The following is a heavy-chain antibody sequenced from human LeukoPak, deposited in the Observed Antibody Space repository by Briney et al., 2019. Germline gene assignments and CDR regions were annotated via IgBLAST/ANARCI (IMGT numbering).Heavy chain of an antibody. J-gene: IGHJ4*02. D-gene: IGHD3-3*01. CDR2: IYYSGST. Sequence: SETLSLTCTVSGGSISSSSYYWGWIRQPPGKGLEWIGSIYYSGSTCYNPSLKSRVTISVDTSKNQFSLKLSSVTAADTAVYYCARDDFWSGYPGPDWGQGTLVTVSS. CDR1: GGSISSSSYY. V-gene: IGHV4-39*01. CDR3: ARDDFWSGYPGPD.